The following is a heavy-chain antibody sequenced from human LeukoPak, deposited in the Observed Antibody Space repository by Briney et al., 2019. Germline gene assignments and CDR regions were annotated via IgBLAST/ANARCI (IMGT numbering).Heavy chain of an antibody. J-gene: IGHJ4*02. D-gene: IGHD2-15*01. CDR2: IYYSGTP. CDR1: ARSISVYY. Sequence: KASQTLSLTFTLSARSISVYYWAWIRKPPGKGLDWIGDIYYSGTPNYKPSLKIQLTKSLNTPKNQFSRNLTSVSAPTTSFYYVGRGPCSGKNCGGTSGYFDYWGEGNLVTVSS. CDR3: GRGPCSGKNCGGTSGYFDY. V-gene: IGHV4-59*01.